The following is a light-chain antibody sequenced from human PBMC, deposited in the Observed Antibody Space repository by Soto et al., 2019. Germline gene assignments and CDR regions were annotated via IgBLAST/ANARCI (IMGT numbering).Light chain of an antibody. CDR1: SSDVGGYNY. Sequence: ALAQPASVSGSPGQSITISCTGTSSDVGGYNYVSWYQLHPGKAPKLMVYEVSNRPSGVSNRFSGSKSGNTASLTISGLQAENEADYYCSSYTSSTAYVFGTGTKVTVL. CDR2: EVS. CDR3: SSYTSSTAYV. J-gene: IGLJ1*01. V-gene: IGLV2-14*01.